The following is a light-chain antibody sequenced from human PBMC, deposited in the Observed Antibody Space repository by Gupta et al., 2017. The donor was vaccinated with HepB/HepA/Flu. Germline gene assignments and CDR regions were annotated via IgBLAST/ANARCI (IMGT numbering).Light chain of an antibody. Sequence: SSELPQPPSVSVSPGQTASITCPGDKLGDKYASWYQQKPGQAPVLVIYEDKKRPAGIPERFSGSNSGNTATLTISGTQAVEEADYYCQAGDSRSNYVFGTGTKVTVL. CDR3: QAGDSRSNYV. CDR2: EDK. J-gene: IGLJ1*01. V-gene: IGLV3-1*01. CDR1: KLGDKY.